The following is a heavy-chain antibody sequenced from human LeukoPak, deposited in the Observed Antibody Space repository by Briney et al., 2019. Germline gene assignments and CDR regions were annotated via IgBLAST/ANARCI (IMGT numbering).Heavy chain of an antibody. Sequence: SETLSLTCAVYGGSFSGYYWSWIRQPPGKGLEWIGEINHSGSTNYNPSLKSRVTISVDTSKNQFSLKLRSVTAADTAVYYCARGNSQQLVYDYWGQGTLVTVSS. D-gene: IGHD6-13*01. CDR2: INHSGST. J-gene: IGHJ4*02. CDR3: ARGNSQQLVYDY. CDR1: GGSFSGYY. V-gene: IGHV4-34*01.